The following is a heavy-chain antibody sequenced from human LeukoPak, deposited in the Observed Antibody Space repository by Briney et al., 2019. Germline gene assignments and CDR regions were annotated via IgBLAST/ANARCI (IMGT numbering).Heavy chain of an antibody. CDR3: ARVLTTDWFDP. CDR1: GGSISSGDYY. CDR2: IYYSGST. D-gene: IGHD4-11*01. J-gene: IGHJ5*02. Sequence: SQTLSLTCTVSGGSISSGDYYWSWIRQPPGKGLEWIGCIYYSGSTYYNPSLKSRVTISVDTSKNQFSLKLSSVTAADTAVYYCARVLTTDWFDPWGQGTLVTVSS. V-gene: IGHV4-30-4*01.